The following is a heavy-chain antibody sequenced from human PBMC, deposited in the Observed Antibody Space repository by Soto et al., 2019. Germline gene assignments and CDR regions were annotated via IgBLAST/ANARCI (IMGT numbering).Heavy chain of an antibody. Sequence: ASVKVSCKASGYSFTSYAINWVRQATGQGLEWMGWMNPNSGNTGYAQKFQGRVTMTRNTSISTAYMELSSLRSEDTAVYYCARPRTTVTEFDNWGQGTLVTVYS. D-gene: IGHD4-17*01. V-gene: IGHV1-8*01. J-gene: IGHJ4*02. CDR2: MNPNSGNT. CDR3: ARPRTTVTEFDN. CDR1: GYSFTSYA.